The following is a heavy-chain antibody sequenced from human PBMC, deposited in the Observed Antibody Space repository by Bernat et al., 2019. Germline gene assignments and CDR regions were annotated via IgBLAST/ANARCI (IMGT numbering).Heavy chain of an antibody. D-gene: IGHD3-10*01. J-gene: IGHJ4*02. CDR2: ISGSGGST. CDR1: GFTFSSYA. Sequence: VQLVESGGGLVRPGGSLRLSCSASGFTFSSYAMSWVRQAPGKGLEWVSAISGSGGSTYYADSVKGRFTISRYNSKNTLYLQMNSLRAEDTAVYYCAKVVGFAVLYYGAGSPYYFDYWGQGTLVTVSS. CDR3: AKVVGFAVLYYGAGSPYYFDY. V-gene: IGHV3-23*04.